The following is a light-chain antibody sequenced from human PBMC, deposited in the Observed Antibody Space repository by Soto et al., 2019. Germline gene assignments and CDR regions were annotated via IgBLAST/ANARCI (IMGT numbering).Light chain of an antibody. Sequence: IHVTVSRSSVSVSVDDRDTIPCRASQSINSFLAWYQQKPGKAPKPLIYAASNLQSGVPSRFSGSRSGTDFTLTISSLQPEDFATYYCQQLERCPSTFGEGTKVDIK. V-gene: IGKV1-9*01. J-gene: IGKJ4*01. CDR3: QQLERCPST. CDR1: QSINSF. CDR2: AAS.